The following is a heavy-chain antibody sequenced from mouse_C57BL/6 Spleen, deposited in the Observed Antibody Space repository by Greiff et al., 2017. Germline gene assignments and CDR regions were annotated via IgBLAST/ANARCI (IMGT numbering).Heavy chain of an antibody. V-gene: IGHV3-6*01. CDR1: GYSITSGYY. CDR2: ISYDGSN. Sequence: EVKLLESGPGLVKPSQSLSLTCSVTGYSITSGYYWNWIRQFPGNKLEWMGYISYDGSNNYNPSLKNRISITRDTSTNQFFLKLSSVTTEDTATYYCARDHGDPRNYFDYWGQGTTLTVSS. J-gene: IGHJ2*01. D-gene: IGHD1-1*01. CDR3: ARDHGDPRNYFDY.